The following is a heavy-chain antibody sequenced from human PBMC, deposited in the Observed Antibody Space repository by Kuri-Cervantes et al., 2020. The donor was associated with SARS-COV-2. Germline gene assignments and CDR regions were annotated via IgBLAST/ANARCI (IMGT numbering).Heavy chain of an antibody. CDR1: GYTLTELS. J-gene: IGHJ4*02. CDR3: ARVNWDVPFTTLDY. D-gene: IGHD1-1*01. V-gene: IGHV1-24*01. CDR2: FDPEDGET. Sequence: ASVKVSCKVSGYTLTELSMHWVRQAPGKVLEWMGGFDPEDGETIYAQKFQGRVTMTEDTSTDTAYMELSSLRSEDTAVYYCARVNWDVPFTTLDYWGQGTRVTVSS.